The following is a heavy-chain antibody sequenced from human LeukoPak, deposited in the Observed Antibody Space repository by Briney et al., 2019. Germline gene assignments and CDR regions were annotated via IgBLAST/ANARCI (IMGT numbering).Heavy chain of an antibody. J-gene: IGHJ6*03. CDR2: ITISGGST. V-gene: IGHV3-23*01. CDR1: GFTFSSHD. D-gene: IGHD2-2*01. CDR3: AKRGNPAVGHHYLDV. Sequence: GGSLRLSCAASGFTFSSHDMSWVRQPPGKGLEWVSSITISGGSTFYADSVMGRFTISRDNYKNTLYLQMNSLSAEDTAVYYCAKRGNPAVGHHYLDVWGKGTTVSVSS.